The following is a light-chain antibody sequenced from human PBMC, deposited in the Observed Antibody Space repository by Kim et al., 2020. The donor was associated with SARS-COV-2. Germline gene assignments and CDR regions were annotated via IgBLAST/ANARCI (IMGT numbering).Light chain of an antibody. Sequence: EIVLTQSPDTLSLPPGERATLSCRASPSVTDLDWYQKKPDQTPRILIFAASNRATGIPDRFSGSGSGTDFTLTISGLEPEDFAVYYCQQYGDSFRTFGQGTKVDIK. J-gene: IGKJ1*01. CDR3: QQYGDSFRT. V-gene: IGKV3-20*01. CDR1: PSVTD. CDR2: AAS.